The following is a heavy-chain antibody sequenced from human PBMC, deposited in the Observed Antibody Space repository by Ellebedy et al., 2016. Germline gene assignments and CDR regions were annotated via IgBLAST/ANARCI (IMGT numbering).Heavy chain of an antibody. CDR2: IIGSGSST. V-gene: IGHV3-23*01. D-gene: IGHD5-12*01. CDR3: AKEDGGYVFDH. Sequence: GESLKISCAAAGFTFSNYAMTWVRQPPGKGLEWVSGIIGSGSSTSYADSVTGRFTISSDNSKNTLSLHMNSLRAEGTAVYYCAKEDGGYVFDHWGQGALVTVSS. CDR1: GFTFSNYA. J-gene: IGHJ4*02.